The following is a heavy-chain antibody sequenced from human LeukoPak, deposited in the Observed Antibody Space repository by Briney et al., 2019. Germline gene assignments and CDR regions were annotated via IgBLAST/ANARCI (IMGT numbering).Heavy chain of an antibody. J-gene: IGHJ4*02. Sequence: GGCLRLSCAASGFILSSFDMHCVRQAPGKGLKWVASIRYDGSDKYYADSVKGRFTISRDNSKNTLYLQMNSLRAEDTAVYYCARVRIAAAGTRVSLPYYFDYWGQGTLVTVSS. D-gene: IGHD6-13*01. CDR1: GFILSSFD. CDR3: ARVRIAAAGTRVSLPYYFDY. V-gene: IGHV3-30*02. CDR2: IRYDGSDK.